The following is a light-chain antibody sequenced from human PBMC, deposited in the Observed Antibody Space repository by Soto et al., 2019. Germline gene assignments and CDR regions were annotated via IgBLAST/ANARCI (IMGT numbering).Light chain of an antibody. CDR2: TAS. Sequence: EIVLTQSPGTLSLSPGERATLSCRASQSVTSSYLAWYQQKPGQAPRLLIYTASSRATGFPDRFSGSGSGTDFTLTISRLEPEDSAVYYCQQYSTSPLTLGGGTKVDIK. CDR1: QSVTSSY. CDR3: QQYSTSPLT. V-gene: IGKV3-20*01. J-gene: IGKJ4*01.